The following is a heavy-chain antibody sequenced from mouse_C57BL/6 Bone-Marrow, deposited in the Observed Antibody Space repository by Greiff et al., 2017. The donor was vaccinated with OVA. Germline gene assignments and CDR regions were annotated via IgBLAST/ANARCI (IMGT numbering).Heavy chain of an antibody. J-gene: IGHJ4*01. CDR3: ARDSGSPYYAMDY. D-gene: IGHD1-1*01. V-gene: IGHV1-55*01. CDR1: GYTFTSYW. CDR2: IYPGSGST. Sequence: QVQLQQSGAELVKPGASVKMSCKASGYTFTSYWITWVKQRPGQGLEWIGDIYPGSGSTNYNEKFKSKATLTVDTSSSAAYMQLSSLKSEDSAVYFCARDSGSPYYAMDYWGQGTSVTVSS.